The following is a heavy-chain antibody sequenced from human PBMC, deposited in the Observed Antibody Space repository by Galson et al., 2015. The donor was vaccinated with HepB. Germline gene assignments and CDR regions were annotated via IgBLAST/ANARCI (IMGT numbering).Heavy chain of an antibody. CDR1: GFTVSSNY. J-gene: IGHJ6*02. V-gene: IGHV3-66*01. Sequence: SLRLSCAASGFTVSSNYMSWVRQAPGKGLEWVSVIYSGGSTYYADSVKGRFIISRDNPKNTLYLQMNSLRAEDTAVYYCARAILSLRIAVAGPVYGMDVWCQGTTVTVSS. CDR2: IYSGGST. D-gene: IGHD6-19*01. CDR3: ARAILSLRIAVAGPVYGMDV.